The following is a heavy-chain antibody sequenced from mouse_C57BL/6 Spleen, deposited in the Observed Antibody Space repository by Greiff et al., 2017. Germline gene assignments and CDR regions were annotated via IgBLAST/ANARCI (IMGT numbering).Heavy chain of an antibody. J-gene: IGHJ4*01. V-gene: IGHV1-81*01. CDR3: ARRKTLYAMDC. CDR1: GYTFTSYG. CDR2: IDPCDGNT. Sequence: QVQLQQPGAELVRPGSSVKLSCKASGYTFTSYGISWVKQRTVQGLEGICDIDPCDGNTYYNQKFKGKATLTADKSSSTAYMELRSLTSEDSAVYFCARRKTLYAMDCWGKGTSVTVSS.